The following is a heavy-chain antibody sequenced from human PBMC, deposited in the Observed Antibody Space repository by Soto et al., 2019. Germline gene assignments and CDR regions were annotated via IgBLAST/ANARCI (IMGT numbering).Heavy chain of an antibody. V-gene: IGHV3-48*01. Sequence: EVQLVESGGGLEQPGGSLRLSCAASGFTFSSYSMNWVRQAPGKGLEWVSYISSSSSTIYYADSVKGRFTISRDNAKNSLYLQMNSLRAEDTAVYYCAREAVVVVAATTKEFDYWGQGTLVTVSS. CDR3: AREAVVVVAATTKEFDY. CDR1: GFTFSSYS. CDR2: ISSSSSTI. J-gene: IGHJ4*02. D-gene: IGHD2-15*01.